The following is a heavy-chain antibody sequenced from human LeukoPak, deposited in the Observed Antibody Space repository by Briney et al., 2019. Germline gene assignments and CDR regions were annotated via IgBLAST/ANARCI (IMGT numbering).Heavy chain of an antibody. CDR3: AKGGVGWFDP. Sequence: QPGGSLRLSRAASGFTFDDYAMHWVRQAPGKGLEWVSGISWNSGSIGYADSVKGRFTISRDNAKNSLYLQMNSLRAEDTALYYCAKGGVGWFDPWGQGTLVTVSS. D-gene: IGHD3-16*01. J-gene: IGHJ5*02. CDR1: GFTFDDYA. V-gene: IGHV3-9*01. CDR2: ISWNSGSI.